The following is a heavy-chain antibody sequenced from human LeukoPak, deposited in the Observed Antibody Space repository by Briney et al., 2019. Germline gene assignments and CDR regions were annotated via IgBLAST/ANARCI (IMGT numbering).Heavy chain of an antibody. CDR2: IYYGGTT. CDR1: GGAIDNYY. CDR3: ARLLPYDILTGGTFDI. Sequence: SETLSLTCSVSGGAIDNYYWSWIRQPPGKGLEWIGYIYYGGTTHYNPSFKSRVTMSVDTSKNEFSLKVNSVTAAETGMYYCARLLPYDILTGGTFDIWGQGTMVTVAS. V-gene: IGHV4-59*01. D-gene: IGHD3-9*01. J-gene: IGHJ3*02.